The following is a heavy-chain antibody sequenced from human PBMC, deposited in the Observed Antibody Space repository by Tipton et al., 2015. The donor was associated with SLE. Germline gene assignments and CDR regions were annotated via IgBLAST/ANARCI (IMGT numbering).Heavy chain of an antibody. CDR1: GFTFDDYA. D-gene: IGHD3-16*01. CDR3: AKEGGVGMDA. CDR2: ISWNSGSI. J-gene: IGHJ6*02. Sequence: SLRLSCAASGFTFDDYAMHWVRQAPGKGLEWVSGISWNSGSIGYADSVKGRFTISRDNAKNSLYLQMNSLRAEDTALYYCAKEGGVGMDAWGQGTTVTVSS. V-gene: IGHV3-9*01.